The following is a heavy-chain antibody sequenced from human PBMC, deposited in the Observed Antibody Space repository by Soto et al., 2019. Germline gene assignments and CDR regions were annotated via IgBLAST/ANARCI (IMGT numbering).Heavy chain of an antibody. CDR2: IYWNDNK. J-gene: IGHJ4*02. D-gene: IGHD3-22*01. Sequence: SGPTLVNPTQTLTLTCTFSGSSLSTSGVGVGWVRQPPGKSLEWLALIYWNDNKYYTPSLTTRLTITKDTSKNQVVLTMTDMDPADTATYYCANRQNYFDTRDFDYWGQGVLVTVSS. CDR1: GSSLSTSGVG. CDR3: ANRQNYFDTRDFDY. V-gene: IGHV2-5*01.